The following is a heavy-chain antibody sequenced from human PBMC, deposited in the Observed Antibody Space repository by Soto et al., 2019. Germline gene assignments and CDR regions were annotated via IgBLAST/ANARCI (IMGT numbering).Heavy chain of an antibody. V-gene: IGHV1-69*02. D-gene: IGHD3-10*01. J-gene: IGHJ4*02. CDR2: IIPILGIA. Sequence: SVKVSCKAAGGSFSSDTISWGRQAPGQGLEWMGRIIPILGIANYAQKFQGRVTITADKSTSTAYMELSSLRSEDTAVYYCAIESEVRGVPKSISYFDYWGQGTLVTVSS. CDR3: AIESEVRGVPKSISYFDY. CDR1: GGSFSSDT.